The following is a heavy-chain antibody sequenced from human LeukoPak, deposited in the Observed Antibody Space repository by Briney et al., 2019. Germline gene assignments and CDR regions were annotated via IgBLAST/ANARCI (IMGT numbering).Heavy chain of an antibody. V-gene: IGHV3-48*01. CDR2: IGISSGNT. D-gene: IGHD5-12*01. CDR3: ARDHRYAFDN. Sequence: GGSLRLSRAASGFNFIDYSMNWVRQAPGKGLEWISYIGISSGNTKYADPVKGRFTISRDKARNSLYLQMNSLRVEDTAMYYCARDHRYAFDNWGHGTLVTVSS. J-gene: IGHJ4*01. CDR1: GFNFIDYS.